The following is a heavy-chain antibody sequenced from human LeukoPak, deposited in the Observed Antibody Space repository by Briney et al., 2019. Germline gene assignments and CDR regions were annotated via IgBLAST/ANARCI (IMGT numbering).Heavy chain of an antibody. CDR2: INPKYADT. D-gene: IGHD5-18*01. CDR3: ARGYSYGNVGY. CDR1: GYTFTGYY. V-gene: IGHV1-2*02. J-gene: IGHJ4*02. Sequence: ASVKVSCKASGYTFTGYYIHWVRQAPGRGLEWMGWINPKYADTNYAQKFQGRVNMTSDTSVSTAYMELTRLRSDDTALYYCARGYSYGNVGYWGQGTLVTVSS.